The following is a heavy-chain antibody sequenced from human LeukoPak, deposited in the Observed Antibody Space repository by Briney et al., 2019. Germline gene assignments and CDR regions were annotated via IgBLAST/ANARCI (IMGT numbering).Heavy chain of an antibody. Sequence: SETLSLTCTVSGGSINSYYWSWIRQPPGKGLQWIGCIHYSGSTNYNLSLKSRVTISVDTSKNQFSLKLSSVTAADTAVYYCARTTMVRGTYYMDVWGKGTTVTISS. J-gene: IGHJ6*03. CDR1: GGSINSYY. CDR3: ARTTMVRGTYYMDV. V-gene: IGHV4-59*01. D-gene: IGHD3-10*01. CDR2: IHYSGST.